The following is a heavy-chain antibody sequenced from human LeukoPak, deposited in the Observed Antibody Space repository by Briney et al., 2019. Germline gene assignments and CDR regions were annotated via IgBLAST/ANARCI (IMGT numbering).Heavy chain of an antibody. CDR1: GASISSSDSY. CDR2: IYRRGST. J-gene: IGHJ6*02. Sequence: PSETLSLTCTVSGASISSSDSYWIWIRQPPGKGLEWIGSIYRRGSTSYNPSLKSRVTVSEDMSKNHFSLRLSSVTAADTAVYYCARHVQDLGIKVWGQGTTVTVSS. CDR3: ARHVQDLGIKV. V-gene: IGHV4-39*01.